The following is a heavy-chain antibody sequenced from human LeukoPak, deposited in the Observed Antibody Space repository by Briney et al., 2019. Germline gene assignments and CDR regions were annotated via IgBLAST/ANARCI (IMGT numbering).Heavy chain of an antibody. CDR1: GYTFTSYG. D-gene: IGHD3-16*01. CDR2: ISAYNGNT. V-gene: IGHV1-18*01. Sequence: ASVKVSCKPSGYTFTSYGISWVRPAPGQGLEWMGWISAYNGNTNYAQKLQGRVTMTTDTSTSTAYMELRRLRSDDTAVYYCARDMMEGNFDYWGQGTLVTVSS. J-gene: IGHJ4*02. CDR3: ARDMMEGNFDY.